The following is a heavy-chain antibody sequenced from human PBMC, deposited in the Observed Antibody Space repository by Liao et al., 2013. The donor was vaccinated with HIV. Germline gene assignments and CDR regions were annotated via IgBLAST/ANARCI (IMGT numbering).Heavy chain of an antibody. Sequence: QVRLQESGPGQVKVSETLSLTCDVSNYSIGSGYYWGWIRQSPGQGPEWIGTVHHSGNAYYNPSLRSRITLSVDMSKNQFSLSLDSVTAADTAVYHCASQTGGYSTFDVWGRWRPRSLSPQ. CDR1: NYSIGSGYY. V-gene: IGHV4-38-2*01. CDR3: ASQTGGYSTFDV. J-gene: IGHJ2*01. CDR2: VHHSGNA. D-gene: IGHD3-3*01.